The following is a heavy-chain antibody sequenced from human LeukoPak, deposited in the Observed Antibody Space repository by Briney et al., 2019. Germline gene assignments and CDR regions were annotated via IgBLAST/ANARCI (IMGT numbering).Heavy chain of an antibody. CDR1: GFTFSSYG. Sequence: PAGSLRLSCAASGFTFSSYGMHWVRQAPGKGLEWVAFIRYDGSNKYYADSVKGRFTISRDNSKNTLYLQMNSLRAEDTAVYYCAKDSVRTTVTTPLDYWGQGTLVTVSS. J-gene: IGHJ4*02. D-gene: IGHD4-11*01. CDR3: AKDSVRTTVTTPLDY. CDR2: IRYDGSNK. V-gene: IGHV3-30*02.